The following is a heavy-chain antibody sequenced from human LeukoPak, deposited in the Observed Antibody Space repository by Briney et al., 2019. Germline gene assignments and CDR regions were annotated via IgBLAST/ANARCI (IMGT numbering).Heavy chain of an antibody. Sequence: GGSLRLSCAASGFTFSSYAMSWVRQAPGKGLEWVSTISSSGGTTYYADSVKGWFTISRDISKNTLYLQMNSLSAEDTAVYYCAKDGMYSSSSSYYFDYWGQGTLVTVSS. D-gene: IGHD6-6*01. CDR2: ISSSGGTT. CDR3: AKDGMYSSSSSYYFDY. V-gene: IGHV3-23*01. CDR1: GFTFSSYA. J-gene: IGHJ4*02.